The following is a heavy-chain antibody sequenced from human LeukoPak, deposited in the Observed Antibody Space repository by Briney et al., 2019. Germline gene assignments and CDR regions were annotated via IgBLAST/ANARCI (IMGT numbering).Heavy chain of an antibody. V-gene: IGHV4-59*11. J-gene: IGHJ5*01. CDR1: GGSISSHY. CDR2: IYYDGST. Sequence: SETLSLTCTVSGGSISSHYWSWIRQPPGKGLEWIGYIYYDGSTRYNPSLKSRITISVDTSKNQFSLKLSSVTAADTAVYYCARGGDWVDSWGQGTLVTVSA. D-gene: IGHD1-26*01. CDR3: ARGGDWVDS.